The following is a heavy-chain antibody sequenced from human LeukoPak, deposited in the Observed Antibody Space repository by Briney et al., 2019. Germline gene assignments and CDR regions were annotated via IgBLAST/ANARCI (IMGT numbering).Heavy chain of an antibody. CDR3: ARADYYYYYMDV. J-gene: IGHJ6*03. CDR2: MNPNSGNT. V-gene: IGHV1-8*01. Sequence: ASVEVSCKASGYTFTSYDINWVRQATGQGLEWMGWMNPNSGNTGYAQKFQGRVTMTRNTSISTAYVELSSLRSEDTAVYYCARADYYYYYMDVWGKGTTVTVSS. CDR1: GYTFTSYD.